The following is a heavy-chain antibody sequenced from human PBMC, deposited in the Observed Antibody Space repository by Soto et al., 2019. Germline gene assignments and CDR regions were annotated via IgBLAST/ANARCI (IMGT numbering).Heavy chain of an antibody. D-gene: IGHD1-26*01. CDR3: AKHRGGCYYVDAFDI. V-gene: IGHV3-23*01. CDR2: ISGSGGST. J-gene: IGHJ3*02. Sequence: PGGSLRLSCAASGFTFSNYAMSWVRQAPGKGLEWVLSISGSGGSTYYVDSVKGRFTISRDNSKNTLSLQMNSLRADDTAVYYCAKHRGGCYYVDAFDIWGQGTMVTVSS. CDR1: GFTFSNYA.